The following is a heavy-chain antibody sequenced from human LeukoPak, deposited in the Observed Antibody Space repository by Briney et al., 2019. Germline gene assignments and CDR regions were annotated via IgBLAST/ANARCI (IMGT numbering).Heavy chain of an antibody. D-gene: IGHD3-10*01. V-gene: IGHV3-7*03. CDR3: ARVNDHDSGSYYRPFDY. Sequence: PGGSLRLSCAASGITFSSYWMTWVRQAPGKGLEWVASVKQDGSEKCYVDSVKGRFTISRDNAQNSLYLQMISLRAEDTAVYYCARVNDHDSGSYYRPFDYWGQGTLVTVSS. J-gene: IGHJ4*02. CDR1: GITFSSYW. CDR2: VKQDGSEK.